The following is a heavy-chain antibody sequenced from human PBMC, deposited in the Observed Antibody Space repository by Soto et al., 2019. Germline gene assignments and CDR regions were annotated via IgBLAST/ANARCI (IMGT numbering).Heavy chain of an antibody. CDR3: ARDPPLVQLERLRSYGMDV. Sequence: GGSLSLSCAASGFTFSSYLMHWVRQAPGKGLVWVSRINSDGSSTSYADSVKGRFTISRDNAKNSLYLQMNSLRDEDTAVYYCARDPPLVQLERLRSYGMDVWGQGTTVTVSS. D-gene: IGHD1-1*01. CDR1: GFTFSSYL. J-gene: IGHJ6*02. V-gene: IGHV3-74*01. CDR2: INSDGSST.